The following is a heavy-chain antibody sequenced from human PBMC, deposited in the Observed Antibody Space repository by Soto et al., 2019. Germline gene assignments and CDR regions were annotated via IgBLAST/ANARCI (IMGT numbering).Heavy chain of an antibody. D-gene: IGHD6-19*01. CDR3: ARGRITVAGSSAYYYMDV. CDR2: IIPVFGIV. J-gene: IGHJ6*02. V-gene: IGHV1-69*01. Sequence: QVQVAQSGAEVKKPGSSVKVSCKASGGTLSNSAISWVRQAPGQGLEWMGGIIPVFGIVNYAQYFQDRVTISADESANTAYMELSSLRSEDTAVYFCARGRITVAGSSAYYYMDVWGQWTSVTVTS. CDR1: GGTLSNSA.